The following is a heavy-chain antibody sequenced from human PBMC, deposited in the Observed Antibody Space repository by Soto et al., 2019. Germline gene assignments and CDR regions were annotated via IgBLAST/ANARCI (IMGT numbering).Heavy chain of an antibody. Sequence: QGQLVQSGAEVRQPGASVKVSCKASGYTFTTYGITWVRQAPGQGPEWMGWISGDNGHTKYAQKFQGRVTMTTDTSTSTVYMDMRSLTSDDTAVYYCAREGEMPYYYYGLDVWGQGTTVTVSS. V-gene: IGHV1-18*01. CDR1: GYTFTTYG. CDR3: AREGEMPYYYYGLDV. CDR2: ISGDNGHT. D-gene: IGHD3-16*01. J-gene: IGHJ6*02.